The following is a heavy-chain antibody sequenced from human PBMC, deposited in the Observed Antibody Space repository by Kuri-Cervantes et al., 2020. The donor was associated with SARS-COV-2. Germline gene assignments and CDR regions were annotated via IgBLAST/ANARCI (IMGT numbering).Heavy chain of an antibody. CDR1: GGSFSGYY. Sequence: SETLSLTCAVYGGSFSGYYWSWIRQPPGKGLEWIGEINRSGSTNYNPSLKSRVTVSVDTSKNQFSLKLSSVTAADTAVYYCARGTGYSYGYGYFDYWGQGTLVTVSS. D-gene: IGHD5-18*01. CDR3: ARGTGYSYGYGYFDY. V-gene: IGHV4-34*01. J-gene: IGHJ4*02. CDR2: INRSGST.